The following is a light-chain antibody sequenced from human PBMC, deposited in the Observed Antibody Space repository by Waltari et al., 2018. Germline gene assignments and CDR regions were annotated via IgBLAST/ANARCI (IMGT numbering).Light chain of an antibody. Sequence: QSALTQPASVSGSPGQSITISCTGPSSDVGCYNLVSWYQQHPGKAPKLIIYEGSKRHSGVANRCSVSKSGNTASLTNAGLQAEDGADYYCCSYAGSSTFVVFGGGTKLTVL. J-gene: IGLJ2*01. CDR3: CSYAGSSTFVV. V-gene: IGLV2-23*03. CDR2: EGS. CDR1: SSDVGCYNL.